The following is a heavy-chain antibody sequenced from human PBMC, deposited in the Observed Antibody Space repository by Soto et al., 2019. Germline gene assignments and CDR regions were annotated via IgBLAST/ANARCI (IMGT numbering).Heavy chain of an antibody. CDR2: ISYDGSNK. J-gene: IGHJ6*04. CDR3: AKADSNLRFLEWSDPLGGGMVV. CDR1: GFSFSRYR. V-gene: IGHV3-30*18. Sequence: PGGSLRLSCAAYGFSFSRYRMHWVRQAPGKGLEWVAVISYDGSNKYYADSVKGRFTISRDNSKNTLYLQMNSLRAEDTAVYYCAKADSNLRFLEWSDPLGGGMVVWGKWT. D-gene: IGHD3-3*01.